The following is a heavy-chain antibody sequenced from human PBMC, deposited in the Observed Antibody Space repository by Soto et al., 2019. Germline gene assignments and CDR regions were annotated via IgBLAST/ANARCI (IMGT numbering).Heavy chain of an antibody. CDR3: ARFVRFLEWLYHFDY. V-gene: IGHV4-30-4*01. CDR1: GGSLSSGDYY. Sequence: SETLSLTCTVSGGSLSSGDYYWSWIRQPPGKGLEWIGYIYYSGSTYYNPSLKSRVTISVDTSKNQFSLKLSSVTAADTAVYYCARFVRFLEWLYHFDYWGQGTLVTVSS. D-gene: IGHD3-3*01. CDR2: IYYSGST. J-gene: IGHJ4*02.